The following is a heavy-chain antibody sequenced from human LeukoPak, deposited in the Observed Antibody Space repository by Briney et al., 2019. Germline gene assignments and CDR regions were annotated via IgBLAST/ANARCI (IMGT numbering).Heavy chain of an antibody. J-gene: IGHJ6*04. CDR2: INHSGST. CDR3: ARKWSSTSLHYGMDV. Sequence: NPSETLSLTCAVYGGSFSGYYWSWIRQPPGKGLEWIGEINHSGSTNYNPSLKSRLTISVDTSKNQFSLKLSSVTAADTAVYYCARKWSSTSLHYGMDVWGKGTTVTVSS. V-gene: IGHV4-34*01. D-gene: IGHD2-2*01. CDR1: GGSFSGYY.